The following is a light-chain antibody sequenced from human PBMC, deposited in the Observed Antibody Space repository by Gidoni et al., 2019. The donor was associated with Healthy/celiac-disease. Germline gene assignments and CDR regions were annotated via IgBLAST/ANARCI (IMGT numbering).Light chain of an antibody. CDR3: QQVNSYPPT. CDR2: AAS. CDR1: QGISSY. Sequence: IQLTQSPSSLSASVGCRVTIPCRASQGISSYLAWFQQKPGIAPNLLIYAASTLESGVHSRFSGSGSGTDFTLTISSLQPEDFATYYCQQVNSYPPTFGGGTKVEIK. V-gene: IGKV1-9*01. J-gene: IGKJ4*01.